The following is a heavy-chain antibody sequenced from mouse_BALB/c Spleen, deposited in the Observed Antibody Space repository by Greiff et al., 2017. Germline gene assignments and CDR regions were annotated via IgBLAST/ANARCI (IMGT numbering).Heavy chain of an antibody. V-gene: IGHV5-4*02. CDR3: ARGWLLRWYFDV. D-gene: IGHD2-3*01. CDR2: ISDGGSYT. J-gene: IGHJ1*01. Sequence: EVQLVESGGGLVKPGGSLKLSCAASGFTFSDYYMYWVRQTPEKRLEWVATISDGGSYTYYPDSVKGRFTISRDNAKNNLYLQMSSLKSEDTAMYYCARGWLLRWYFDVWGAGTTVTVSS. CDR1: GFTFSDYY.